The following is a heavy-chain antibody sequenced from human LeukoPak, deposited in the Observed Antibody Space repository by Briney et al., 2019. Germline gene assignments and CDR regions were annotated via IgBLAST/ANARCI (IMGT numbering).Heavy chain of an antibody. CDR1: GGSFSGYY. CDR3: ARTTGGMDV. D-gene: IGHD1-1*01. CDR2: INHSGST. Sequence: SGTLSLTCAVYGGSFSGYYWSWIRQPPGKGLEWIGEINHSGSTNYNPSLKSRVTMSVDTSKNQFSLKLSSVTAADTAVYYCARTTGGMDVWGQGTTVTVSS. J-gene: IGHJ6*02. V-gene: IGHV4-34*01.